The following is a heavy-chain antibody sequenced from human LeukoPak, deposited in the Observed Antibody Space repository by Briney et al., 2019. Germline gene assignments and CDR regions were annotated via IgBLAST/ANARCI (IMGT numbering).Heavy chain of an antibody. J-gene: IGHJ4*02. V-gene: IGHV3-30-3*01. D-gene: IGHD3-22*01. CDR2: ISYDGSNK. CDR1: GFTFSSYA. Sequence: GGSLRLSCVASGFTFSSYAMHWVRQAPGKGLEWVAVISYDGSNKYYADSVKGRFTISRDNSKNTLYLQMNSLRAEDTVMYYCARGHYDSSGYYMVGDPPGYWGQGTLVTVSS. CDR3: ARGHYDSSGYYMVGDPPGY.